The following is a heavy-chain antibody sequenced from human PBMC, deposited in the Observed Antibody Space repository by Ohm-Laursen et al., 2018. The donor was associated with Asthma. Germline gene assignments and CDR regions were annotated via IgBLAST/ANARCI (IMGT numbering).Heavy chain of an antibody. CDR2: IDDSGST. CDR3: ASWRSDYGDYYFDY. CDR1: GGSISGHAYC. V-gene: IGHV4-31*03. J-gene: IGHJ4*02. Sequence: TLSLTCSVSGGSISGHAYCWGWIRQVPGKGLAWLGYIDDSGSTFYNPSLKSRITISVDTSKNQVSLRLNSVTAADTAVYYCASWRSDYGDYYFDYWGQGTLVTVSS. D-gene: IGHD4-17*01.